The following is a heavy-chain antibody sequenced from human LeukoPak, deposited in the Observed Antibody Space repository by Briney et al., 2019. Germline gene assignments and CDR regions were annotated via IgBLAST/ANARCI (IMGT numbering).Heavy chain of an antibody. J-gene: IGHJ6*02. CDR3: ARDSRITIFGVVSSGYGMDV. D-gene: IGHD3-3*01. V-gene: IGHV1-69*13. Sequence: SVKVSCKASGGTFSSYAISWVRQAPGQGLGWMGGIIPIFGTANYAQKFQGRVTITADESTSTAYMELSSLRSEDTAVYYCARDSRITIFGVVSSGYGMDVWGQGTTVTVSS. CDR1: GGTFSSYA. CDR2: IIPIFGTA.